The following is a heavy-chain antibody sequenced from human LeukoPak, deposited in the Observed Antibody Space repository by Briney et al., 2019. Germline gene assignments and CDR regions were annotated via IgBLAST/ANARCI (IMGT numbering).Heavy chain of an antibody. CDR2: TKEDDSEK. J-gene: IGHJ4*02. V-gene: IGHV3-7*01. D-gene: IGHD3-10*02. Sequence: GGSLRLSCAASGFTFSNFWMTWVRQAPGKGLEWVANTKEDDSEKYYVDSVRGRFTTSRDNAKNSLYLQMNSLRAEDTAVYYCARVHARGVITTTPDYWGQGTLVTVSS. CDR1: GFTFSNFW. CDR3: ARVHARGVITTTPDY.